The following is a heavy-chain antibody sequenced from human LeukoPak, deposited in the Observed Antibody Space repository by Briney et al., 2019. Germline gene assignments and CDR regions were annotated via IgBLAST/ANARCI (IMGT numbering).Heavy chain of an antibody. V-gene: IGHV3-23*01. CDR2: ISGSGGST. J-gene: IGHJ3*02. D-gene: IGHD1-26*01. Sequence: GGSLRLSCAASGFTFSSYAMSWVRQAPGKGLEWVSAISGSGGSTYYADSVKGRFTISRDNSKNTLYLQMNSLRAEDAAVYYCAKRGAIVGALDAFDIWGQGTMVTVSS. CDR1: GFTFSSYA. CDR3: AKRGAIVGALDAFDI.